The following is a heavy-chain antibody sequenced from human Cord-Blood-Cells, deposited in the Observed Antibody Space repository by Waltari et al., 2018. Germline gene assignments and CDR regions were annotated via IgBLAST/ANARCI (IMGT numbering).Heavy chain of an antibody. Sequence: QVQLVQSGAEVKKPGASVKVSCKASGYTFTRYDINLVRQATGQGLEWMGWMNPNSGNTGYAQKFQGRVTITRNTSISTAYMELSSLRSEDTAVYYCVRRGAAAGNWFDPWGQGTLVTVSS. CDR3: VRRGAAAGNWFDP. J-gene: IGHJ5*02. CDR2: MNPNSGNT. D-gene: IGHD6-13*01. V-gene: IGHV1-8*03. CDR1: GYTFTRYD.